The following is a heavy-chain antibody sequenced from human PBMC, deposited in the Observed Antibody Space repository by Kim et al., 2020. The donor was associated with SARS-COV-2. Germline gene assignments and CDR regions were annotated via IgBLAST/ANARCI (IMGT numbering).Heavy chain of an antibody. D-gene: IGHD6-13*01. CDR3: ARDLGRIAAAGTGYYYGMDV. CDR1: GFTFSSYS. V-gene: IGHV3-21*01. Sequence: GGSLRLSCAASGFTFSSYSMNWVRQAPGKGLEWVSSISSSSSYIYYADSVKGRFTISRDNAKNSLYLQMNSLRAEDTAVYYCARDLGRIAAAGTGYYYGMDVWGQGTTVTVSS. J-gene: IGHJ6*02. CDR2: ISSSSSYI.